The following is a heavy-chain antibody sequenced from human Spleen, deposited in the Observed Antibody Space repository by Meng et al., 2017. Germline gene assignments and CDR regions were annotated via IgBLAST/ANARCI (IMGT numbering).Heavy chain of an antibody. V-gene: IGHV4-34*01. CDR1: GGSFSGYY. CDR2: INHSGST. D-gene: IGHD1-26*01. J-gene: IGHJ4*02. CDR3: ASGRGSYRFFDY. Sequence: QVQLQQRGAGMLKPSETLSRTCAVYGGSFSGYYWSWIRQPPGKGLEWIGEINHSGSTNYNPSLKSRVTISVDTSKNQFSLKLSSVTAADTAVYYCASGRGSYRFFDYWGQGTLVTVSS.